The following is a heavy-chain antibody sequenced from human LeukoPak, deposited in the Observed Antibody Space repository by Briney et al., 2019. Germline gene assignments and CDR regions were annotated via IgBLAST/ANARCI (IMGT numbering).Heavy chain of an antibody. D-gene: IGHD6-19*01. CDR3: ATSVYSSGWHPFFDY. CDR1: GDSISNHNYF. V-gene: IGHV4-39*02. CDR2: IHYIGST. J-gene: IGHJ4*02. Sequence: PSETLSLTCTVSGDSISNHNYFWGWLRQPPGKGLEWIGSIHYIGSTYFNLSLKSRVTVSVDTSTNHFSLKLTSVTAADTGVYYCATSVYSSGWHPFFDYWGQGAPVSVSS.